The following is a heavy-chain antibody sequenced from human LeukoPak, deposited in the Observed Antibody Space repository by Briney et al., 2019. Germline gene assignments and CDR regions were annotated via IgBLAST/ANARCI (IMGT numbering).Heavy chain of an antibody. J-gene: IGHJ4*02. CDR3: ARGALVTMVRGVIKNDY. CDR2: MNPNSGNT. CDR1: GYTFTSYD. D-gene: IGHD3-10*01. V-gene: IGHV1-8*01. Sequence: ASVKVSRKASGYTFTSYDINWVRQATGQGLEWMGWMNPNSGNTGYAQKFQGRVTMTRNTSISTAYMELSSLRSEDTAVYYCARGALVTMVRGVIKNDYWGQGTLVTVSS.